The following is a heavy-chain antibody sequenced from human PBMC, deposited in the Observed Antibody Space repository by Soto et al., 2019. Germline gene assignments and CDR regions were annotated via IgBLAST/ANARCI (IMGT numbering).Heavy chain of an antibody. CDR1: GFTFSSYA. Sequence: AGGSLRLSCAASGFTFSSYAMSWVRQAPGNGLEWVSAISGSGGSTYYADSVKGRFTISRDNSKNTLYLQMNSLRAEDTALYYCAKDFPGYDYANAFDIWGQGTMVTVSS. CDR2: ISGSGGST. J-gene: IGHJ3*02. V-gene: IGHV3-23*01. D-gene: IGHD4-17*01. CDR3: AKDFPGYDYANAFDI.